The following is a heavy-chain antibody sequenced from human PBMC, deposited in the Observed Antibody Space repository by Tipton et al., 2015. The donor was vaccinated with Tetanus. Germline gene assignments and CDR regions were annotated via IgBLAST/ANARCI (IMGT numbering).Heavy chain of an antibody. D-gene: IGHD4-17*01. CDR1: GGSISSGGYY. V-gene: IGHV4-31*03. CDR3: ARDRAPSGDSSKRYGMDV. J-gene: IGHJ6*02. Sequence: TLSLTCTVSGGSISSGGYYWSWIRQHPGKGLEWIGYIYYSGSTYYNPSLKSRVTISVDTSKNQFSLKLSSVTAADTAVYYCARDRAPSGDSSKRYGMDVWGQGTTVTVSS. CDR2: IYYSGST.